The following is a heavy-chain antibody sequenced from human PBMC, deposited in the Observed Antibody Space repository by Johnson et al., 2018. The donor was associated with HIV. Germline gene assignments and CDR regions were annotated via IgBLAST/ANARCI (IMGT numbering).Heavy chain of an antibody. V-gene: IGHV3-30-3*01. Sequence: QLVESGGGVVQPGRSLRLSCAASGFTFNNFAMHWVRQAPGKGLEWVAVISYDGSNKAFAASLKGRFTISRDNSKNTVYLQMSRLRVEESAVYYCARAWRESSCYTTRWAFDIWGQGTLVTFSS. CDR3: ARAWRESSCYTTRWAFDI. CDR2: ISYDGSNK. D-gene: IGHD2-2*02. J-gene: IGHJ3*02. CDR1: GFTFNNFA.